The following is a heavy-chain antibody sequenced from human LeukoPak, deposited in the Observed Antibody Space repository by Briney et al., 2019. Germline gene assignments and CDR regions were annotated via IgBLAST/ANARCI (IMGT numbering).Heavy chain of an antibody. V-gene: IGHV4-39*01. CDR2: IYYCGST. D-gene: IGHD3-22*01. CDR3: ARQTTDYYDVIGYYFDY. Sequence: SETLSLTCTVSGVSIRSSGYYWGWIRQPPGKGLEWIGSIYYCGSTCYNPSLKSRVTISVDTSKNQFSLKPSSVTAADTAVYYCARQTTDYYDVIGYYFDYWGQGTPVTVSS. J-gene: IGHJ4*02. CDR1: GVSIRSSGYY.